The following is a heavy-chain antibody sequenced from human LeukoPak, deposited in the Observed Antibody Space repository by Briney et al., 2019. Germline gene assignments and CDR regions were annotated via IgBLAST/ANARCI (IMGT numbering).Heavy chain of an antibody. D-gene: IGHD6-13*01. J-gene: IGHJ4*02. CDR1: GFSFSNHW. CDR3: TRDVSQSSSWYGEFDY. CDR2: INSDGSST. V-gene: IGHV3-74*03. Sequence: GGSLRLSCAASGFSFSNHWMHWVRQVLGKGLVWVSRINSDGSSTTYADSVKGRFTISRDNAKNTLYLQMNSLRDEDTAVYYCTRDVSQSSSWYGEFDYWGQGTQVTVSS.